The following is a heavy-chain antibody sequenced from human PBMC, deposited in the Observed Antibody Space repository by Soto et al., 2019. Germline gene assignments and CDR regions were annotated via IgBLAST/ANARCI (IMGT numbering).Heavy chain of an antibody. V-gene: IGHV1-69*01. CDR2: IIPIFGTA. CDR3: ARGKRRGYYYGMDV. D-gene: IGHD1-1*01. J-gene: IGHJ6*02. Sequence: QVQLVQSGAEVKKPGSSVKVSCKASGGTFSSYAISWVRQAPGPGLEWMGGIIPIFGTANYAQKIQGRVTITADESTSTAYMELSSLRSDDTAVYYCARGKRRGYYYGMDVWGQGTTVTVSS. CDR1: GGTFSSYA.